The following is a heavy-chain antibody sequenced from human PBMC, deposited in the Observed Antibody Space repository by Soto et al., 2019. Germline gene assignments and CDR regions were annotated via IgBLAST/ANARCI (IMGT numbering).Heavy chain of an antibody. CDR3: AKVPDELGGCPDY. CDR1: GFTFSSYG. Sequence: GGSLRLSCAASGFTFSSYGMHWVRQAPGKGLEWVAVISYDGSNKYYADSVKGRFTISRDNSKNTLCLQMNSLRAEDTAVYYCAKVPDELGGCPDYWGQGTLVTVSS. J-gene: IGHJ4*02. D-gene: IGHD6-19*01. V-gene: IGHV3-30*18. CDR2: ISYDGSNK.